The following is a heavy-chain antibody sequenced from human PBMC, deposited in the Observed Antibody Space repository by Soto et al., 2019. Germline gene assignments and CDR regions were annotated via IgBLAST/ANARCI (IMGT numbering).Heavy chain of an antibody. D-gene: IGHD3-22*01. CDR3: ARVFYESSAHYYDY. Sequence: PGGSLRLSCAASGFTFSSYAMHWVRQAPGKGLEYVSAISSNGGSTYYADSAKGRFTISRDNSKNTLYLQMGSLRAEDMAVYYCARVFYESSAHYYDYWGQGTLVTVSS. CDR1: GFTFSSYA. CDR2: ISSNGGST. J-gene: IGHJ4*02. V-gene: IGHV3-64*02.